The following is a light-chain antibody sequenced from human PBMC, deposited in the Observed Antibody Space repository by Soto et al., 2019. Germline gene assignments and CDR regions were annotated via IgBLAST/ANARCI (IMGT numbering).Light chain of an antibody. CDR2: AAS. J-gene: IGKJ4*01. V-gene: IGKV1-39*01. CDR1: QSISSY. CDR3: QQSYSTPFT. Sequence: DIQMTQSPSSLSASVGDRVTITCRASQSISSYLNWYQQNPGKAPKLLIYAASTFQSGVPSRFSGSGSGTDFTLTISSLQPEDFATYYCQQSYSTPFTFGGGTKVEIK.